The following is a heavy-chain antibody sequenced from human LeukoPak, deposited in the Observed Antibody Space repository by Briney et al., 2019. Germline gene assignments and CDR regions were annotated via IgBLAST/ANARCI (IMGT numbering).Heavy chain of an antibody. CDR1: GFTFSRYW. CDR3: ARDYCSGGSCYFDY. J-gene: IGHJ4*02. V-gene: IGHV3-74*01. D-gene: IGHD2-15*01. CDR2: INSDGSTT. Sequence: GGSLRLSCAASGFTFSRYWVHWVRHGPGKGLVWVPSINSDGSTTNYADSVKGRFTISRDNAKNTLYLQMNSLRAEDTAVYYCARDYCSGGSCYFDYWGQGTLVTVSS.